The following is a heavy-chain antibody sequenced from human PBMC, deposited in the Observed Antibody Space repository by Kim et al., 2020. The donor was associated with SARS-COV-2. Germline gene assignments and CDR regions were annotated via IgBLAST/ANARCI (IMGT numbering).Heavy chain of an antibody. J-gene: IGHJ6*02. Sequence: SETLSLTCTVSGGSISSSSYYWGWIRQPPGKGLEWIGSIYYSGSTYYNPSLKSRVTISVDTSKNQFSLKLSSVTAADAAVYYCARLDDYYYYGMDVWGQG. CDR2: IYYSGST. V-gene: IGHV4-39*01. CDR3: ARLDDYYYYGMDV. CDR1: GGSISSSSYY.